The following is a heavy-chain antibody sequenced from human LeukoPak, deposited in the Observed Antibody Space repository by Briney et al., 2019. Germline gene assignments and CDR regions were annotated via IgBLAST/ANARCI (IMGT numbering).Heavy chain of an antibody. CDR2: ISYDGSNK. CDR3: ARDTYYYDSSGYYSPQGYYYYGMDV. Sequence: PGGSLRLSCAASGSTFSSYAMHWVRQAPGKGLEWVAVISYDGSNKYYADSVKGRFTISRDNSKNTLYLQMNSLRAEDTAVYYCARDTYYYDSSGYYSPQGYYYYGMDVWGQGTTVTVSS. D-gene: IGHD3-22*01. J-gene: IGHJ6*02. V-gene: IGHV3-30-3*01. CDR1: GSTFSSYA.